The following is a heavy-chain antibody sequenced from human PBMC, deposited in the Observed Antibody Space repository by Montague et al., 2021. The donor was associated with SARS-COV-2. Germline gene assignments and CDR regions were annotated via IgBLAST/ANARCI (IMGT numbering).Heavy chain of an antibody. J-gene: IGHJ6*02. V-gene: IGHV3-66*02. CDR3: ARDQRRYGSGSYYGPHYYYYGMDV. CDR2: IYSGGST. CDR1: GFTVSSNY. Sequence: SRRLSWSASGFTVSSNYMSWVRQAPGKGLEWVSVIYSGGSTYYADSVKGRFTISSDNSKNTLYLQMNSLRAEDTAVYYCARDQRRYGSGSYYGPHYYYYGMDVWGQGPTVTVSS. D-gene: IGHD3-10*01.